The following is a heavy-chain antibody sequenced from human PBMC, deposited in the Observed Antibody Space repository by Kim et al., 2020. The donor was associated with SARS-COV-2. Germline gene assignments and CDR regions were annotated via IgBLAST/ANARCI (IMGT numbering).Heavy chain of an antibody. V-gene: IGHV4-39*01. CDR2: IYYSGIT. J-gene: IGHJ4*02. CDR3: ARRRYFDFPPLDFGY. CDR1: GGSVTSNNYY. Sequence: ETLSLTCTVSGGSVTSNNYYWGWVRQPPGKGLEWIGSIYYSGITYYNPSLKSRVTVSVDTSKNQFSLRLNSVTAADTAVYFCARRRYFDFPPLDFGYWGPRTLLTVSP. D-gene: IGHD3-9*01.